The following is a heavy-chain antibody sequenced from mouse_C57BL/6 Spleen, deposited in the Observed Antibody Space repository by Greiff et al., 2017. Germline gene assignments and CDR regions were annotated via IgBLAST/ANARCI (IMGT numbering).Heavy chain of an antibody. CDR3: ARSGYYGSSYAYAMDY. V-gene: IGHV1-82*01. CDR1: GYAFSSSW. D-gene: IGHD1-1*01. CDR2: IYPGDGDT. Sequence: VQLQQSGPELVKPGASVKISCKASGYAFSSSWMNWVKQRPGKGLEWIGRIYPGDGDTNYNGKFKGKATLTADKSSSTAYMQLSSLTSEDSAVYFCARSGYYGSSYAYAMDYWGQGTSVTVSS. J-gene: IGHJ4*01.